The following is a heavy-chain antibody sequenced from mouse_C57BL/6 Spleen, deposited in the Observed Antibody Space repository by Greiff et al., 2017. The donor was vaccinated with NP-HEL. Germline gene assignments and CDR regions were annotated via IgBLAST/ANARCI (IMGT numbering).Heavy chain of an antibody. CDR3: ARRYDGYPFAY. CDR1: GYTLTSYW. J-gene: IGHJ3*01. Sequence: VQLQQPGAELVRPGSSVKLSCKASGYTLTSYWITWVKQRPGQGLEWIGDIYPGSGSTNYNEKFKSKATLTVDTSSSTAYMQLSSLTSEDSAVYYCARRYDGYPFAYWGQGTLVTVSA. V-gene: IGHV1-55*01. CDR2: IYPGSGST. D-gene: IGHD2-3*01.